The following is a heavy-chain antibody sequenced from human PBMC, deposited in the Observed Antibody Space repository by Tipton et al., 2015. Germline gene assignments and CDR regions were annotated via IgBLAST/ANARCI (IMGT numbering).Heavy chain of an antibody. Sequence: GLVKPSQTLSLTCAISGDSVSSNSATWNWIRQSPSRGLEWLGRTYYRSKWYNDYPVSVNSRITINPDTSKNQFSLSLTSVTAADTAVYYCARVPDSGFDAFDIWGQGTMVTVSS. D-gene: IGHD5-12*01. CDR2: TYYRSKWYN. J-gene: IGHJ3*02. CDR1: GDSVSSNSAT. CDR3: ARVPDSGFDAFDI. V-gene: IGHV6-1*01.